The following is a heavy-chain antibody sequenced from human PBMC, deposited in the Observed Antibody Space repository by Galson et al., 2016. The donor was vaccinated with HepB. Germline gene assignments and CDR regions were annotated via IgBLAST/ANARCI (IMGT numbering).Heavy chain of an antibody. CDR1: GGSFIGYY. J-gene: IGHJ4*02. Sequence: ETLSLTCAVHGGSFIGYYWSWIRQPPGKGLEWIGEINHSGGTFYNPPLKSRVTISVDTSKNQFSLKLSSVTAADTAVYFCARAPLTPDDFWSQGTLVTVSS. CDR2: INHSGGT. D-gene: IGHD3-9*01. V-gene: IGHV4-34*01. CDR3: ARAPLTPDDF.